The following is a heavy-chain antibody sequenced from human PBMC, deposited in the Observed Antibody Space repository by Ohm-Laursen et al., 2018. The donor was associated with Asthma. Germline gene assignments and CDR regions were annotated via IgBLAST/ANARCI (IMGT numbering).Heavy chain of an antibody. Sequence: RSLRLSCSASGFTFSSYDMHWVRQAPGKGLEWVAVIWYDGSIKYYAESVRGRFTTSRDNSKNTLYLQMNSLRAEDTAVYYCARVNYYDSSGYHLLDYWGQGTLVTVSS. D-gene: IGHD3-22*01. V-gene: IGHV3-33*01. CDR2: IWYDGSIK. J-gene: IGHJ4*02. CDR1: GFTFSSYD. CDR3: ARVNYYDSSGYHLLDY.